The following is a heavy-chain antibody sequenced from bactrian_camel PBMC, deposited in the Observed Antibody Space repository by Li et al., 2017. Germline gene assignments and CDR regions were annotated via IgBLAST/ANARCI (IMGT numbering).Heavy chain of an antibody. J-gene: IGHJ6*01. Sequence: DVQLVESGGGLVQPGGSLTLSCAASGFTFSTYTMSWVRQAPGKGLEWVSSISSLGALTYYADSVKGRFTISRDNAKNTLYLQLNSLKTEDTAMYYCAKDGVWVGWYFASWGQGTQVTVS. CDR3: AKDGVWVGWYFAS. CDR2: ISSLGALT. V-gene: IGHV3S31*01. CDR1: GFTFSTYT. D-gene: IGHD5*01.